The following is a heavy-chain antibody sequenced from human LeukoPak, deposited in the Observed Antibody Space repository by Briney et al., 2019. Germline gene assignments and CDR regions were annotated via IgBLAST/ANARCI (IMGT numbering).Heavy chain of an antibody. V-gene: IGHV1-69*06. J-gene: IGHJ6*04. CDR1: GGTFSSYA. CDR2: IIPIFGTA. D-gene: IGHD3-10*01. CDR3: ARARGSTYYYGSGPYYYYGMDV. Sequence: SVKVSCKASGGTFSSYAISWVGQAPGQGVEWMGGIIPIFGTANYAQKFQGRVTITADKSTSTAYMELSSLRSEDTAVYYCARARGSTYYYGSGPYYYYGMDVWGKGTTVTVSS.